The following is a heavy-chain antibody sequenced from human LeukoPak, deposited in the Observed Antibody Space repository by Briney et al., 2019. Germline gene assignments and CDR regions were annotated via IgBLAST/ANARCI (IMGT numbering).Heavy chain of an antibody. V-gene: IGHV1-69*04. CDR3: ARGFRRYCSGGSRYSESPDY. CDR2: IIPILGIA. J-gene: IGHJ4*02. Sequence: ASVKVSCKASGGTFSSYAISWVRQAPGQGLEWMGRIIPILGIANYAQKFQGRVAITADKSTSTAYMELSSLRSEDTAVYYCARGFRRYCSGGSRYSESPDYWGQGTLVTVSS. D-gene: IGHD2-15*01. CDR1: GGTFSSYA.